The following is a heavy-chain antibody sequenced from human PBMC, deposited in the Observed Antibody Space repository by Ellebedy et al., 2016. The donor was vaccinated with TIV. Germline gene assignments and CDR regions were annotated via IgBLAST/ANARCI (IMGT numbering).Heavy chain of an antibody. Sequence: SETLSLXCTVSGGSISSYYWSWIRQPAGKGLEWIGYIYYSGSTNYNPSLKSRVTISVDTSKNQFSLTLSSVTAADTAVYYCARGPAATFDYWGQGTLVTVSS. CDR2: IYYSGST. J-gene: IGHJ4*02. CDR3: ARGPAATFDY. D-gene: IGHD2-15*01. V-gene: IGHV4-59*12. CDR1: GGSISSYY.